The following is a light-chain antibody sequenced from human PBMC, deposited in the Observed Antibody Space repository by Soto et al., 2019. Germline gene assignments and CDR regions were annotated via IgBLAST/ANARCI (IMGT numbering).Light chain of an antibody. V-gene: IGLV2-23*02. CDR1: NGDVGNYNL. Sequence: QSVVTPPSPGSGSPWQAVTLSCTGTNGDVGNYNLVSWYQQHPGKAPKLMIYEVNKWPSGVSNRFSGSKSGNTASLTISGLQAEDEADYYCCSYVGSSTSYVFGTGTKVTVL. J-gene: IGLJ1*01. CDR3: CSYVGSSTSYV. CDR2: EVN.